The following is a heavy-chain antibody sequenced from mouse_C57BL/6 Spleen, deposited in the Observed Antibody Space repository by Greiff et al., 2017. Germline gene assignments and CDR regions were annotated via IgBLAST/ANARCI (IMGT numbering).Heavy chain of an antibody. J-gene: IGHJ4*01. D-gene: IGHD2-3*01. CDR1: GYAFSSYW. CDR3: AREDDGYYDYAMDY. CDR2: IYPGDGDT. Sequence: QVQLQQSGAELVKPGASVKISCKASGYAFSSYWMNWVKQRPGKGLEWIGQIYPGDGDTNYNGKFKGKATLTADKSSSTAYMQLSSLTSEDSAVYFCAREDDGYYDYAMDYWGQGTSVTVSS. V-gene: IGHV1-80*01.